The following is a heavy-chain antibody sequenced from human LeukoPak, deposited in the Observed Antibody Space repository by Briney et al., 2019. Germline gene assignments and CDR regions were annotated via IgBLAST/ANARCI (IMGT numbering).Heavy chain of an antibody. V-gene: IGHV3-48*01. J-gene: IGHJ4*02. CDR1: GFTFNSYG. CDR2: ISSSSSTI. D-gene: IGHD4-23*01. CDR3: ARETVGIDY. Sequence: GGSLRLSCAASGFTFNSYGMIWVRQAPGKGQEWVSYISSSSSTITYADSVRGRFTISRDNAENSLYLQMNSLRADDTAVYYCARETVGIDYWGQGTLVTVSS.